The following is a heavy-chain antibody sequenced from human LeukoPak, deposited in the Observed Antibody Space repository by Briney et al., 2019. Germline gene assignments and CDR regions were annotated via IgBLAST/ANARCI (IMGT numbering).Heavy chain of an antibody. D-gene: IGHD3-22*01. Sequence: ASVKVSCKASGYTFTGYYMHWVRQAPGQGLEWMGRINPNSGGTNYAQKFQGRVTMTRDTSISTAYMELSRLRSDDTAVYYCARAQYPDYYDSSGYWFFSWGQGTLVTVSP. CDR3: ARAQYPDYYDSSGYWFFS. V-gene: IGHV1-2*06. CDR2: INPNSGGT. CDR1: GYTFTGYY. J-gene: IGHJ5*02.